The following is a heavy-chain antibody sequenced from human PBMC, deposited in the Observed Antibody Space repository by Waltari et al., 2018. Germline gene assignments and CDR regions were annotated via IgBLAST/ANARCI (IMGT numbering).Heavy chain of an antibody. Sequence: EVQLVESGGGLVKPGGSLRLSCAASGFTFSNAWMSWVRQAPGKGLEWVGRIKSKTDGGTTDYAAPVKGRFTISRDDSKNTLYLQMNSLKTEDTAVYYCTTESGYDSRGGMDVWGQGTTVTVSS. CDR2: IKSKTDGGTT. V-gene: IGHV3-15*01. CDR3: TTESGYDSRGGMDV. CDR1: GFTFSNAW. D-gene: IGHD5-12*01. J-gene: IGHJ6*02.